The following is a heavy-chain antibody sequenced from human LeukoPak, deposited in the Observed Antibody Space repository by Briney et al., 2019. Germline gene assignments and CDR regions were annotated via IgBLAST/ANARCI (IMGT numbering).Heavy chain of an antibody. J-gene: IGHJ4*02. CDR2: IYYSGST. CDR3: ARRGPRSSWCSLYFDY. V-gene: IGHV4-59*08. D-gene: IGHD6-13*01. CDR1: GGSISSYY. Sequence: PSETLSLTCTVSGGSISSYYWSWIRQPPGKGLEWIGYIYYSGSTNYNPSLKSRVTISVDTSKNQFSLKLSSVTAADTAVYYCARRGPRSSWCSLYFDYWGQGTLVTVSS.